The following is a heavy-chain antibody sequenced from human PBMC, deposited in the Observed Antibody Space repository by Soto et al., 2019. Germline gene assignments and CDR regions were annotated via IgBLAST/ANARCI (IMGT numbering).Heavy chain of an antibody. J-gene: IGHJ4*02. CDR3: ARDGRDQLLPDY. CDR2: IWYDGSNK. Sequence: GGSLRLSCAASGFTFSSYGMHWVRQAPGKGLEWVEVIWYDGSNKYYADSVKGRFTISRDNSKNTLYLQMNSLRAEDTAVYYCARDGRDQLLPDYWGQGTLVTVSS. V-gene: IGHV3-33*01. D-gene: IGHD2-2*01. CDR1: GFTFSSYG.